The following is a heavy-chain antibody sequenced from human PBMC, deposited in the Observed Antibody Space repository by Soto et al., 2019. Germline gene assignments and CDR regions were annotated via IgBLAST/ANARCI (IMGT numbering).Heavy chain of an antibody. Sequence: QVQLVQSGAEVKKPGSSVKVSCKASGGTFSSYTISWVRQAPGQGLEWMGRIIPILGIANYAQKFQGRVTITADKSTSTAYMELSSLRSEDTAVYYCARDLEESNWNHLVNWFDPWGQGTLVTVSS. D-gene: IGHD1-20*01. CDR2: IIPILGIA. J-gene: IGHJ5*02. V-gene: IGHV1-69*08. CDR1: GGTFSSYT. CDR3: ARDLEESNWNHLVNWFDP.